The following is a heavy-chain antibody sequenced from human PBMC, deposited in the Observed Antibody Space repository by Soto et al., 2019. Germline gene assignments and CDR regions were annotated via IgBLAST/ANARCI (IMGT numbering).Heavy chain of an antibody. D-gene: IGHD4-4*01. CDR2: IDWDDDK. Sequence: ESGPTLVNPTQTLTLTCTFSGFSLSTSGMCVSWIRQPPGKALEWLALIDWDDDKYYSTSLKTRLTISKDTSKNQVVLTMTNMDPVDTATYYCARIRSRGTVTIPLYYYYYGMDVWGQGTTVTVSS. V-gene: IGHV2-70*01. CDR1: GFSLSTSGMC. CDR3: ARIRSRGTVTIPLYYYYYGMDV. J-gene: IGHJ6*02.